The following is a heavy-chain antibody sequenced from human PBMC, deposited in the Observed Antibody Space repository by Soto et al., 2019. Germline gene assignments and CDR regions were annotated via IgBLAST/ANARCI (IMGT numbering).Heavy chain of an antibody. D-gene: IGHD1-1*01. Sequence: ASVKVSCKASGYIFTSYYMHWVRQAPGQGLERMGTIDPSAGSTTYAQNFQGRVTMTRDTSTSTVYLELNSLRSEDTAVYYCSRGPVPTGTTLYYFDYWRQGTLVTVSS. V-gene: IGHV1-46*01. CDR1: GYIFTSYY. J-gene: IGHJ4*02. CDR3: SRGPVPTGTTLYYFDY. CDR2: IDPSAGST.